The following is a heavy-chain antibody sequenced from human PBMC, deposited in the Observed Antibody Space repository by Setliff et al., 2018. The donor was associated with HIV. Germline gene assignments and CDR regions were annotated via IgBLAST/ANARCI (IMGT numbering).Heavy chain of an antibody. D-gene: IGHD1-1*01. CDR2: IVPGSGAT. J-gene: IGHJ3*01. Sequence: ASVKVSCKTSGYTFTAFYIHWVRQAPGQGLEWMGRIVPGSGATDYAPIFQGRVTLTTGTSTNTAYMDLGSLRSDDTAVYYCAANLYGNALNVWGQGTMVTVSS. V-gene: IGHV1-2*06. CDR3: AANLYGNALNV. CDR1: GYTFTAFY.